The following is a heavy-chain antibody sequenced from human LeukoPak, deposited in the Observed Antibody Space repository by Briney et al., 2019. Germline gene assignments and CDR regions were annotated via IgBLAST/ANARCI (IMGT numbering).Heavy chain of an antibody. Sequence: GGSLRLSCAASGFTFSSYSMNWVRQAPGKGLEWVSSISSSSSYIYYAASVKGRFTISRDNAKNSLYLQMNSLRAEDTAVYYCARDLRGSGSSDYWGQGTLVTVSS. V-gene: IGHV3-21*01. CDR3: ARDLRGSGSSDY. D-gene: IGHD3-10*01. CDR2: ISSSSSYI. CDR1: GFTFSSYS. J-gene: IGHJ4*02.